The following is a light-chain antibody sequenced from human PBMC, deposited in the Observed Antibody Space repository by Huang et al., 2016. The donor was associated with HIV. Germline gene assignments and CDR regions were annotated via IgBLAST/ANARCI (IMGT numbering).Light chain of an antibody. CDR1: QSVLYSSNNKNY. CDR2: WAS. J-gene: IGKJ1*01. CDR3: QQYYSTPPWT. Sequence: DIVMTQSPDSLAVSLGERATINCKSSQSVLYSSNNKNYLAWYQQKPGQPPKLLIDWASTRESGVPYRISGSGSGTDFTLTISSLQAEDVAVYYCQQYYSTPPWTFGQGTKVEIK. V-gene: IGKV4-1*01.